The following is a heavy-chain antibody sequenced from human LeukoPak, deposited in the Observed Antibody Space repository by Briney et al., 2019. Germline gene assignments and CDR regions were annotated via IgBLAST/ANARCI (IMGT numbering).Heavy chain of an antibody. CDR2: IHPDGSRT. V-gene: IGHV3-74*01. J-gene: IGHJ4*02. Sequence: PGGSLRLSCAASGFTFSNYWMHWVRQAPGEGLVWVSRIHPDGSRTSYTDSVKGRFTISRDNAKNTLYQQMNSLRAEDSAVYFCAREQRYDDFDYWGQGILVTVSS. CDR3: AREQRYDDFDY. D-gene: IGHD5-12*01. CDR1: GFTFSNYW.